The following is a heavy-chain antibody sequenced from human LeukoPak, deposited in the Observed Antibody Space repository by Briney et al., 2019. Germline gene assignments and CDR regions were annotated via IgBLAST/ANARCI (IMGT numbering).Heavy chain of an antibody. CDR2: IKPNSDSK. J-gene: IGHJ5*02. D-gene: IGHD3-22*01. CDR1: GYTFTGYY. V-gene: IGHV1-2*02. Sequence: ASVKVSCKAAGYTFTGYYMHWVRQAPGHGLGWMGWIKPNSDSKKYAQKFQGRGTMTTATAISTAYMELSRLRSYDTAVYYCARGYDDSSAGTGGWFDPWGQGSLVTVSS. CDR3: ARGYDDSSAGTGGWFDP.